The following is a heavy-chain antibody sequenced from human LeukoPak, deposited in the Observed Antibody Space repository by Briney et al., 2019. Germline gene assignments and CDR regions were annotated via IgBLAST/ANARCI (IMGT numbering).Heavy chain of an antibody. CDR2: ISHSGST. V-gene: IGHV4-59*08. Sequence: SETLSLTCTVSGGSISNYYWSWIRQPPGKGLEWIGYISHSGSTNYSPSLKSRVTISLDTSKNQFSLKLSSVTAADTAVYYCAGHHPRNTVDFWGQGTLVTISS. J-gene: IGHJ4*02. CDR1: GGSISNYY. CDR3: AGHHPRNTVDF. D-gene: IGHD2/OR15-2a*01.